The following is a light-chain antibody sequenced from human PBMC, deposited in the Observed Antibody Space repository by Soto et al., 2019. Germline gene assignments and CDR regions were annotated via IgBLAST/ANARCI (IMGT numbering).Light chain of an antibody. CDR2: GAS. Sequence: EIVLTQPPAILSVSPGERATLSCRASQSVSSSYLAWYQQKPGQAPRLLIYGASSRATGIPDRFSGSGSGTDFTLTISRLEPEDFAVYYCQQYGSSRVTFGPGTKVDIK. CDR3: QQYGSSRVT. V-gene: IGKV3-20*01. J-gene: IGKJ3*01. CDR1: QSVSSSY.